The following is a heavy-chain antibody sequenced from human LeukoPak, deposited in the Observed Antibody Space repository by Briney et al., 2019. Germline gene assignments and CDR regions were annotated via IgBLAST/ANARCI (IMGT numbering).Heavy chain of an antibody. V-gene: IGHV3-53*01. CDR2: FYIGGST. J-gene: IGHJ4*02. CDR1: GFTVSSYY. CDR3: TRGDGYNFWDY. Sequence: PGGSLRLSCAASGFTVSSYYMSWVRHAPGKGLEWFLVFYIGGSTYYADAVRGQFTISRDNSETAVFLQMNGRRAEDTAVYYCTRGDGYNFWDYWGQGTLVSVCS. D-gene: IGHD5-24*01.